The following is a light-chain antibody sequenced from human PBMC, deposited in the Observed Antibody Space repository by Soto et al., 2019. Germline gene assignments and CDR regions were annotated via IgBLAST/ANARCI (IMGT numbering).Light chain of an antibody. Sequence: QSVLTQPRSVSGSPGQSVTISCTGSSSDVGGYNYVSWYQHHPGKAPKLMIYDVSKRPSGVPDRFSGSKSGNTASLTISGLQAEDEADYYCCSNAGSYTWVFGGGTK. CDR1: SSDVGGYNY. CDR2: DVS. V-gene: IGLV2-11*01. J-gene: IGLJ2*01. CDR3: CSNAGSYTWV.